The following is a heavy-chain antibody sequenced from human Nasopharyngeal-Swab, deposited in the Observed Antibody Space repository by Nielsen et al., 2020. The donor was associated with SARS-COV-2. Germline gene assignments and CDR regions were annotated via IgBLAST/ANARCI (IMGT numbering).Heavy chain of an antibody. Sequence: VRQAPGKGLEWVAVISYDGSNKYYADSVKGRFTISRGNSKNTLYLQMNSLRAEDTAVYYCARDGIAAAGTQDYYYMDVWGKGTTVTVSS. V-gene: IGHV3-30-3*01. J-gene: IGHJ6*03. CDR3: ARDGIAAAGTQDYYYMDV. CDR2: ISYDGSNK. D-gene: IGHD6-13*01.